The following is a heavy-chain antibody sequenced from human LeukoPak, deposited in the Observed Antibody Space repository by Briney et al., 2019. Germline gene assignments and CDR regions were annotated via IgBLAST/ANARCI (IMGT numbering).Heavy chain of an antibody. J-gene: IGHJ6*03. D-gene: IGHD3-10*01. CDR1: GGSISSYY. V-gene: IGHV4-4*07. CDR3: ARGSITMVRGVLYTDYYMDV. Sequence: SETLSLTCTVSGGSISSYYWSWIRQPAGKGLEWIGRIYTSGSTNYNPSLKSRVTISVDTSKNQFSLKLSSVTAADTAVYYCARGSITMVRGVLYTDYYMDVWGKGTTVTISS. CDR2: IYTSGST.